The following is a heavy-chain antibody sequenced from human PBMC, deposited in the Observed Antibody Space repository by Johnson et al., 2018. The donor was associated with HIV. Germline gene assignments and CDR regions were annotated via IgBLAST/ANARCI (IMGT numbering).Heavy chain of an antibody. D-gene: IGHD3-10*01. Sequence: VQLVESGGGVVQPGRSLRLSCAASGFTFSSYAVHWVRQAPGKGLEWVAIISYDGSNKYYADSVKGRFTISRDNTKNSLWLQMNSLRAEDTAVYYCARAPEVRGIDAFDFWGQGTMVTVSS. CDR1: GFTFSSYA. CDR2: ISYDGSNK. J-gene: IGHJ3*01. V-gene: IGHV3-30-3*01. CDR3: ARAPEVRGIDAFDF.